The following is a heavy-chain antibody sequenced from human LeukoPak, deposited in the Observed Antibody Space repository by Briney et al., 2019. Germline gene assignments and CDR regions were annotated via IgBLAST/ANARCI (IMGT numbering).Heavy chain of an antibody. CDR3: AISSGWYLGNFDY. J-gene: IGHJ4*02. D-gene: IGHD6-19*01. CDR2: IYSGGST. V-gene: IGHV3-53*01. Sequence: GGSLRLSCAASGFTVSSNYTSWVRQAPGKGLEWVSVIYSGGSTYYADSVKGRFTISRDNSKNTLYLQMNSLRAVDTAVYYCAISSGWYLGNFDYWGQGTLVTVSS. CDR1: GFTVSSNY.